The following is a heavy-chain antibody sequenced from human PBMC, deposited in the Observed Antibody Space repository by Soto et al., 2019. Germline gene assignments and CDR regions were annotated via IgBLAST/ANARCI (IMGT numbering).Heavy chain of an antibody. CDR3: AKDGTTVVTPYVYGMDV. Sequence: GGSLRLSCAASGFTFSSYAMSWVRQAPGKGLEWVSAISGSGGSTYYADSVKGRFTISRDNSKNTLYLQMNSLRAEDTAVYYCAKDGTTVVTPYVYGMDVWGQGTTVTVSS. V-gene: IGHV3-23*01. CDR1: GFTFSSYA. J-gene: IGHJ6*02. D-gene: IGHD4-17*01. CDR2: ISGSGGST.